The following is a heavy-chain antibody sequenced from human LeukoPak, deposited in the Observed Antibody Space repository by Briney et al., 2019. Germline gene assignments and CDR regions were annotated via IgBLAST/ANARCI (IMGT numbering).Heavy chain of an antibody. D-gene: IGHD6-19*01. CDR1: GFTVSSNY. CDR3: ARGSRSSGWFDY. Sequence: GGSLRLSCAASGFTVSSNYMSWVRQAPGKGLEWVSVIYSGGSTYYADSVKGRFTISRGNSKNTLYLQMNSLRAEDTAVYYCARGSRSSGWFDYWGQGTLVTVSS. CDR2: IYSGGST. V-gene: IGHV3-53*01. J-gene: IGHJ4*02.